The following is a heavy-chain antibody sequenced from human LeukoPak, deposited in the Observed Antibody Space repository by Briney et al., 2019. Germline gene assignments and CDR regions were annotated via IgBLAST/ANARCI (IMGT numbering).Heavy chain of an antibody. CDR1: GYTFTSYG. V-gene: IGHV1-18*01. Sequence: ASVNVSCKASGYTFTSYGISWVRQAPGQGLEWMGWISAYNGNTNYAQKLQGRVTMTTDTSTSTAYMELRSLRSDDTAVYYCARDFGYYYGSGSYYREWFDPWGQGTLVTVSS. J-gene: IGHJ5*02. CDR3: ARDFGYYYGSGSYYREWFDP. D-gene: IGHD3-10*01. CDR2: ISAYNGNT.